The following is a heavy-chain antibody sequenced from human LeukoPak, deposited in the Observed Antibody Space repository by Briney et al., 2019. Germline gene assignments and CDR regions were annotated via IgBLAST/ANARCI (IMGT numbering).Heavy chain of an antibody. CDR3: ARSNPVGATGWFDP. CDR1: GGSISSGDYY. CDR2: IYYSGST. J-gene: IGHJ5*02. D-gene: IGHD1-26*01. V-gene: IGHV4-30-4*08. Sequence: SQTLSLTCTVSGGSISSGDYYWRWIRQPPGKGLEWIGYIYYSGSTYYNPSLKSRVTISVDTSKSQFSLKLSSVTAADTAVYYCARSNPVGATGWFDPWGQGTLVTVSS.